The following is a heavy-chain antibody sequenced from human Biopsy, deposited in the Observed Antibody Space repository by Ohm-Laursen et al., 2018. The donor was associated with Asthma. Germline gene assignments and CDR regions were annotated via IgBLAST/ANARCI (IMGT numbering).Heavy chain of an antibody. CDR1: GFTFGTYD. D-gene: IGHD2-15*01. Sequence: SLRLSCAASGFTFGTYDMTWVRQAAGKGLEWVANIKLDGGVTKYVDSVRGRFTISRDNAKNSLYLQMNSLRAEDTALYYCARGGSAMDVWGQGTTVTVSS. CDR3: ARGGSAMDV. V-gene: IGHV3-7*05. J-gene: IGHJ6*02. CDR2: IKLDGGVT.